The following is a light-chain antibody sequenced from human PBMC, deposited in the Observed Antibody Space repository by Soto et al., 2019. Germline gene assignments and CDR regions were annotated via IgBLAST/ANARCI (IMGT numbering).Light chain of an antibody. V-gene: IGLV2-14*01. CDR1: SSDVGDYDY. J-gene: IGLJ2*01. CDR2: DVS. Sequence: QSVLTQPASVSGSPGQSITISCTGTSSDVGDYDYVSWYHQHPGKAPKLIIYDVSNRPSGVSDRFSGSKSGNTASLTISGLQAEDEADYYCSSYRSRSTLDVVFGGGTQLTVL. CDR3: SSYRSRSTLDVV.